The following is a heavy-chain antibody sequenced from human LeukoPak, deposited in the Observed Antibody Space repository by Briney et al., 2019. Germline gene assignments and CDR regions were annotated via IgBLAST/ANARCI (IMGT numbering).Heavy chain of an antibody. CDR3: AREGWGYYFDF. D-gene: IGHD7-27*01. V-gene: IGHV4-59*01. J-gene: IGHJ4*02. CDR1: GGSISSYY. CDR2: IYYSGTT. Sequence: SETLSLTCTVSGGSISSYYWSWIRQPPGKGLEWIGYIYYSGTTNYNPSLKSRVTISVDTSKNQFSLKLSSVTAADTAVYYYAREGWGYYFDFWGQGTLVTVSS.